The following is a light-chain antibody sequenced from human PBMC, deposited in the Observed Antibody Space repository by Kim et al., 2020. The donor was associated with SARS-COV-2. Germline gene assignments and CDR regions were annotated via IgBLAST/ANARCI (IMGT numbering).Light chain of an antibody. CDR3: SSYSSANFSV. Sequence: QSALTQPASVSGSPGQSITISCTGTSTDIGGYDYVSWYQQHPGKAPQLIIYAVTQRPSGVSNHFSASKFANTASLTISGLRAEDEADYYCSSYSSANFSVFGGGTQLNVL. V-gene: IGLV2-14*03. J-gene: IGLJ2*01. CDR1: STDIGGYDY. CDR2: AVT.